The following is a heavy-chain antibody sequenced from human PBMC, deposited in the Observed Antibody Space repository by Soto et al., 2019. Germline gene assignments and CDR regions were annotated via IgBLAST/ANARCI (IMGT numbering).Heavy chain of an antibody. J-gene: IGHJ4*02. CDR2: IIPIFSKT. CDR1: GGTFSTSS. CDR3: ARDVVRSSGGDS. D-gene: IGHD2-15*01. V-gene: IGHV1-69*01. Sequence: QVQLVQSGAEVKEPGTSVKVSCKASGGTFSTSSFVWVRQGPGQGREWMGGIIPIFSKTNVAQKFQGRVTFTADESTRTAYMELSSRRSEATAIYYCARDVVRSSGGDSWGQGTLVTVSA.